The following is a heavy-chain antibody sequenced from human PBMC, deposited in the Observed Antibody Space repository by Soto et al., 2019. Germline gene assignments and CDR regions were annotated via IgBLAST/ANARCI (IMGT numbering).Heavy chain of an antibody. Sequence: QVELVQSGAQVKKPGSEVKVSCKATGGTFNMFAMNWVRQAPGHGLEWMGGIIPIFDAPRYSEQFQGRVTITVDESTSTAYMELSRLRSDDTAIYYCTRAIGSGGVMGGFDYWGQGTLVTVSS. CDR2: IIPIFDAP. CDR1: GGTFNMFA. CDR3: TRAIGSGGVMGGFDY. D-gene: IGHD3-16*01. V-gene: IGHV1-69*01. J-gene: IGHJ4*02.